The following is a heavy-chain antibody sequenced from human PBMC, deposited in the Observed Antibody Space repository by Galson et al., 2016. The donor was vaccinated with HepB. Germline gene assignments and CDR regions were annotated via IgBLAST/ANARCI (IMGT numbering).Heavy chain of an antibody. V-gene: IGHV3-72*01. D-gene: IGHD2-8*01. J-gene: IGHJ5*02. CDR3: TTEVWCRFET. CDR2: IRLKTDGQST. Sequence: SLRLSCAGYGIRFSDYYMDWVRQAPGKGLQWVCRIRLKTDGQSTDCAASLKDRFIIPRDDSRNSVYLQMDSLKSEDTAVYYCTTEVWCRFETWGQGTLVTVS. CDR1: GIRFSDYY.